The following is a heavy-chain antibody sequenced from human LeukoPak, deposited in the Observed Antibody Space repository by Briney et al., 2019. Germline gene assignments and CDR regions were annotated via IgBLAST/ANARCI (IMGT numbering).Heavy chain of an antibody. J-gene: IGHJ4*02. CDR1: GYTFTSYY. V-gene: IGHV1-46*01. CDR2: INPSGGST. CDR3: ARSRLGTDPKSDY. Sequence: ASVKVSCKASGYTFTSYYMHWVRQAPGQGLEWMGIINPSGGSTSYAQKFQGRVTMTRDTSTSTVYMELSRLRSDDTAVYYCARSRLGTDPKSDYWGQGTLVTVSS. D-gene: IGHD7-27*01.